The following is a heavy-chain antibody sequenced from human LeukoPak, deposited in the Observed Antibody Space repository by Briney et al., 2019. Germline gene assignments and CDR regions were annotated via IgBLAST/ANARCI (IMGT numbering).Heavy chain of an antibody. Sequence: PGGSLRLSCAASGFTFSSYAMSWVRQAPGKGLEWIGEINHSGSTNYNPSLKSRVTISVDTSKNQFSLKLSSVTAADTAVYYCARYQLLIGVDYWGQGTLVTVSS. CDR1: GFTFSSYA. V-gene: IGHV4-34*01. D-gene: IGHD2-2*01. CDR3: ARYQLLIGVDY. J-gene: IGHJ4*02. CDR2: INHSGST.